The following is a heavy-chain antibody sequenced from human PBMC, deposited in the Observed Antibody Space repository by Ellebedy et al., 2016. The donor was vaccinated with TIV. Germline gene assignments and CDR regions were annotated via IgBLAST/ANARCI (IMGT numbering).Heavy chain of an antibody. CDR3: AKGGRGYCSSTSCYAPAH. CDR1: GFTFSSYA. V-gene: IGHV3-23*01. Sequence: GGSLRLSXAASGFTFSSYAMSWVRQAPGKGLEWVSAISGSGGSTYYADSVKGRFTISRDNSKNTLYLQMNSLRAEDTAVYYCAKGGRGYCSSTSCYAPAHWGQGTLVTVSS. CDR2: ISGSGGST. J-gene: IGHJ4*02. D-gene: IGHD2-2*01.